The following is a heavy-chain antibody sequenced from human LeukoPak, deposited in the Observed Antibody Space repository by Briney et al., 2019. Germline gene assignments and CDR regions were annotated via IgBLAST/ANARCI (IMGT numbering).Heavy chain of an antibody. D-gene: IGHD3-22*01. V-gene: IGHV1-46*01. CDR3: ATDQESYYYDNSGILNPPDY. CDR1: GYTFTSYY. Sequence: GASVKVSCKASGYTFTSYYMHWVRRAPGQGLEWMGIINPSGGSTSYAQKFQGRVTMTRDTSTSTVYMELSSLRSEDTAVYYCATDQESYYYDNSGILNPPDYWGQGTLVTVSS. CDR2: INPSGGST. J-gene: IGHJ4*02.